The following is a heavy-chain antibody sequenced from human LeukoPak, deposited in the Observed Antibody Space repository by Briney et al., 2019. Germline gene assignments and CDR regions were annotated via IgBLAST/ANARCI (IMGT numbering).Heavy chain of an antibody. CDR2: IYSDGST. CDR1: GFTVSSNY. Sequence: GGSLRLSCAASGFTVSSNYMSWVRQAPGKGLEWVSLIYSDGSTYYADPVKGRFTISRDNSKNTLYLQMNSLRAEDTAVYYCAKGSYGAYGVFDNWGQGTLVTVSS. J-gene: IGHJ4*02. V-gene: IGHV3-66*01. CDR3: AKGSYGAYGVFDN. D-gene: IGHD4-17*01.